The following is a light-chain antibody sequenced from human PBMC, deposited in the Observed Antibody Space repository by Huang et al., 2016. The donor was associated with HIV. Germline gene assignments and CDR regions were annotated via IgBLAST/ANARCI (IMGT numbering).Light chain of an antibody. J-gene: IGKJ1*01. CDR1: QTVSTNY. CDR2: AAS. CDR3: QQYDTSPET. V-gene: IGKV3-20*01. Sequence: EIVLTQSPGTLSLSPGERATLSCRASQTVSTNYLAWYQQRPGQAPRLLIYAASSRATGIPDRFSGSGSETDFTLTISRLEPEDFAVYYCQQYDTSPETFGQGTKVEIK.